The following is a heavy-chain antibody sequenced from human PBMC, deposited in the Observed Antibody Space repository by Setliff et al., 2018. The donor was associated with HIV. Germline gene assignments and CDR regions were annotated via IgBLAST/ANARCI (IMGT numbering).Heavy chain of an antibody. CDR2: IYYSGST. CDR3: ARSTYYFDSSGYKYNWFDP. CDR1: GGSIGSGGYY. D-gene: IGHD3-22*01. J-gene: IGHJ5*02. Sequence: SETLSLTCTVSGGSIGSGGYYWSWIRQHPGKGLEWIGYIYYSGSTYYNPSFKRRLSISVDTSKNQFSLKLSSATAADTAVYYCARSTYYFDSSGYKYNWFDPWGQGTRVTVSS. V-gene: IGHV4-31*03.